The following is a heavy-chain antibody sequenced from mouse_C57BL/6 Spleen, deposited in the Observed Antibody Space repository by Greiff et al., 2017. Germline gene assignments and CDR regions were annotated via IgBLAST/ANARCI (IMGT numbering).Heavy chain of an antibody. CDR2: IYPGDGDT. Sequence: VQLQQSGAELVKPGASVKISCKASGYAFSSYWMNWVKQRPGRGLGWIGQIYPGDGDTNYNGKFKGKATLTADKSSSTAYMQLSSLTSEDSAVYFCARRVNYYAMDYWGQGTSVTVSS. V-gene: IGHV1-80*01. D-gene: IGHD2-5*01. J-gene: IGHJ4*01. CDR3: ARRVNYYAMDY. CDR1: GYAFSSYW.